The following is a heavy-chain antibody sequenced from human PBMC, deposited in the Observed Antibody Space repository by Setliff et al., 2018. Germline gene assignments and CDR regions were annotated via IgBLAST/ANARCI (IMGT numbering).Heavy chain of an antibody. J-gene: IGHJ4*02. D-gene: IGHD3-3*01. CDR2: IYYSGST. CDR1: GGSISSSSYY. V-gene: IGHV4-39*01. CDR3: ATDSSDYDFWSGYSRPFGY. Sequence: SETLSLTCTVSGGSISSSSYYWGWIRQPPGKGLGWIGSIYYSGSTYYNPSLKSRVTISVDTSKNQFSLKLSSVTAADTAVYYCATDSSDYDFWSGYSRPFGYWGQGTLVTVSS.